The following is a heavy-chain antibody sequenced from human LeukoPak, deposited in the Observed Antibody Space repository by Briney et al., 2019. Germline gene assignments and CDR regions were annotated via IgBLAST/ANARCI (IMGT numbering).Heavy chain of an antibody. CDR3: ARGYGYQNFDY. CDR2: IYTSGNT. CDR1: GGSISSYY. J-gene: IGHJ4*02. V-gene: IGHV4-4*07. D-gene: IGHD5-24*01. Sequence: SETLSLTCTVSGGSISSYYWSWIRQPAGKGLEWIGRIYTSGNTNYNPSLKSRVTMSVDTSKNQFSVHLNSVTAADTAVYYCARGYGYQNFDYWGQGTLVTVSS.